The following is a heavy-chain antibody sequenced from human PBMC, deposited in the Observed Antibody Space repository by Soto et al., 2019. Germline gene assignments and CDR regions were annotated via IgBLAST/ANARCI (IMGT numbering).Heavy chain of an antibody. CDR2: ISVSGGST. J-gene: IGHJ4*02. D-gene: IGHD3-22*01. Sequence: PGGSLRLSCAASGFTFSSYAMIWVRQAPGKGLEWVSAISVSGGSTYYADSVKGRFTISRDNSKNTLYLQMNSLRAEDTAVYYCAKDDYYDSSGYSYWGQGTLVTVSS. V-gene: IGHV3-23*01. CDR3: AKDDYYDSSGYSY. CDR1: GFTFSSYA.